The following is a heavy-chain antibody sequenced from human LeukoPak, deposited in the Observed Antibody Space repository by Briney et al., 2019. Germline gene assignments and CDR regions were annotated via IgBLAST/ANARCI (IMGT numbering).Heavy chain of an antibody. CDR3: ARVRQWLVQSDAFDI. CDR2: INHSGST. Sequence: SETLFLTCAVYGGSFSGYYWSWLSQPPGKGLEWIGEINHSGSTNYNPSLKSRVTISVDTSKNQFSLKLSSVTAADTAVYYCARVRQWLVQSDAFDIWGQGTMVTVSS. V-gene: IGHV4-34*01. J-gene: IGHJ3*02. D-gene: IGHD6-19*01. CDR1: GGSFSGYY.